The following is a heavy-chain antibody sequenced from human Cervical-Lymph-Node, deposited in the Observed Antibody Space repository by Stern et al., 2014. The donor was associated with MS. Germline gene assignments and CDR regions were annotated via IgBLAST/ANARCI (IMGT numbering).Heavy chain of an antibody. CDR2: IWNDGSNK. J-gene: IGHJ4*02. CDR1: GFTFSSYG. CDR3: ARDPGYNYAFDY. Sequence: QVQLVQSGGGVVQPGRSLRLSCAASGFTFSSYGMHWVRQAPGKGLEWVAVIWNDGSNKYYADSVKGRFTISRDNSKNTLYLQMNSLRAEDTAVYYCARDPGYNYAFDYWGQGTLVTVSS. D-gene: IGHD5-18*01. V-gene: IGHV3-33*01.